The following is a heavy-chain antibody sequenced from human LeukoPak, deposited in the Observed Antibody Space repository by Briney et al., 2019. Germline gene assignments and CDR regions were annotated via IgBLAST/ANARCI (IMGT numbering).Heavy chain of an antibody. CDR1: GGSISSSY. Sequence: SETLSLTCTVSGGSISSSYWSWIRQPPGKGLEWIGFIYYTGSTNYNPSLQSRVTISVDTSKNQFSLKLSSVTAADTAVYYCAREKSPERKTWLQLGAFDVWGQGTVVTVSP. V-gene: IGHV4-59*01. J-gene: IGHJ3*01. CDR3: AREKSPERKTWLQLGAFDV. D-gene: IGHD5-24*01. CDR2: IYYTGST.